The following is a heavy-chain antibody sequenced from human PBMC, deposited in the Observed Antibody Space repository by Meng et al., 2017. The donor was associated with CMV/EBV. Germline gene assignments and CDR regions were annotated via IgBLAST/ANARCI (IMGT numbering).Heavy chain of an antibody. CDR1: GWALSVYY. CDR2: INHSGST. D-gene: IGHD1-26*01. CDR3: ARGVGATGKADY. V-gene: IGHV4-34*01. J-gene: IGHJ4*02. Sequence: VLRQQLGSGLVAPLETLDNHCTVYGWALSVYYLSWVRQPPRKGLDWIGGINHSGSTNYNPSLKSRLTISVDTSKNQFSLKLSSVTAADTAVYYCARGVGATGKADYWGQGTLVTVSS.